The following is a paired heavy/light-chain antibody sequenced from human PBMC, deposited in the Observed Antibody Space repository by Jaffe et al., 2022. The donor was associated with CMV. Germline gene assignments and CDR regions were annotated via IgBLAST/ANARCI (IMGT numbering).Light chain of an antibody. J-gene: IGLJ1*01. CDR2: GNN. CDR1: TSNIGTGFD. Sequence: QSVLTQPPSVSGAPGQRVTISCTGSTSNIGTGFDVHWYQQLPGTAPKLLIYGNNNRPSGVPDRFSGSKSGTSASLAITGLQAEDEADYYCQSYDSSLSGSKVFGTGTKVTVL. CDR3: QSYDSSLSGSKV. V-gene: IGLV1-40*01.
Heavy chain of an antibody. CDR3: ASQRPSPAFHDAFDI. D-gene: IGHD6-25*01. J-gene: IGHJ3*02. CDR2: IYYSGST. CDR1: GGSISSSRYY. V-gene: IGHV4-39*01. Sequence: QLQLQESGSGLLRPSETLSLTCIVSGGSISSSRYYWGWIRQSPGKGLEWIGSIYYSGSTYYNPSLKSRVTISVDTSKNQFSLELTSVTAADTAVYYCASQRPSPAFHDAFDIWGLGTLVTVSS.